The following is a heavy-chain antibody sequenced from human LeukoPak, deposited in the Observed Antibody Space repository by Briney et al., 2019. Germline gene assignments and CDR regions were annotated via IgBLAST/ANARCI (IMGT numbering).Heavy chain of an antibody. J-gene: IGHJ4*02. Sequence: PGGTLRLSCAASGFTFTNAWMSWVRQAPGKGLDRVGRIKRKTNGGTIDYAALVKGRFTISRYDSTNTLYLQMNSLKTEDTAVYFCTTELGYGSSTSCIYWGQGTLVSVSS. CDR3: TTELGYGSSTSCIY. D-gene: IGHD2-2*01. CDR1: GFTFTNAW. CDR2: IKRKTNGGTI. V-gene: IGHV3-15*01.